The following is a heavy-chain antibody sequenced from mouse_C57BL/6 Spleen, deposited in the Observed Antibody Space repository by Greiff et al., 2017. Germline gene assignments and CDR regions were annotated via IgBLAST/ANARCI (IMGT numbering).Heavy chain of an antibody. CDR3: ARSPVAY. Sequence: VQLPQPGAELVKPGASVKLSCKASGYTFTSYWMHWVKQSPGQGLEWIGMIHPTSGSTNYHVKFQSKATLTVDKSSRTAYMQLSSLTSEDSAVYYCARSPVAYWGQGTLVTVYA. CDR2: IHPTSGST. J-gene: IGHJ3*01. V-gene: IGHV1-64*01. CDR1: GYTFTSYW.